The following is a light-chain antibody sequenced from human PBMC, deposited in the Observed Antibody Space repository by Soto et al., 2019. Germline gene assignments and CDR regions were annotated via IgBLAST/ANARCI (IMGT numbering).Light chain of an antibody. J-gene: IGLJ2*01. V-gene: IGLV2-14*03. CDR2: DVS. CDR1: SSDVGAYNY. CDR3: NSFTTSSTLV. Sequence: QSVLTQPASVSGSPGQSITISCTGTSSDVGAYNYVSWYQHHPGKAPKLMIYDVSNRPSGVSNRFSGSKSGNTASLTISGLQAEDAADYYCNSFTTSSTLVFGGGTKVTVL.